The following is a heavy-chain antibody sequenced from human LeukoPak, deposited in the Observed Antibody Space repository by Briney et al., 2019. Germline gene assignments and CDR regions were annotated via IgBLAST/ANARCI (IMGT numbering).Heavy chain of an antibody. CDR3: ARVSGYYYDSSGSQYFQH. CDR2: IYSGGST. CDR1: GFTVSSNY. J-gene: IGHJ1*01. D-gene: IGHD3-22*01. V-gene: IGHV3-66*01. Sequence: GGSLRLSCAASGFTVSSNYMSWVRQAPGKGLEWVSVIYSGGSTYYADSVKGRFTISRDNSKNTLYLQMNSLRAEDTAVYYCARVSGYYYDSSGSQYFQHWGQGTQVTVSS.